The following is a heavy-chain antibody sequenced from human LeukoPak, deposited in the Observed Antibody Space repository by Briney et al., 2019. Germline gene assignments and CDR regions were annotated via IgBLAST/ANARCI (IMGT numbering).Heavy chain of an antibody. CDR1: GYSISNGYY. V-gene: IGHV4-38-2*02. J-gene: IGHJ4*02. CDR2: IYPSGST. CDR3: ARQSGRQSFDY. Sequence: SETLSLTCTVSGYSISNGYYWGWIRQPPGTGLEWIGSIYPSGSTFYNPSLKSRVTISVDTSKNQFSLKLSSVTAADTAVYYCARQSGRQSFDYWGQGTLVTVSS.